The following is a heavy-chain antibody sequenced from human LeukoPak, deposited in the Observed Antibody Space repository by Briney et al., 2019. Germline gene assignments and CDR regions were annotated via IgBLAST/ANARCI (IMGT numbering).Heavy chain of an antibody. Sequence: GASVKVSCKASGYTLTDYYIHWVRQAPGQGLEWMGWINPNSGVTNYAQKFQGRVTLTRDTPISTACMEVSRLRSDDTAVYYCARAHMTTVTLGDYWGQGTLVTVPS. CDR2: INPNSGVT. CDR1: GYTLTDYY. V-gene: IGHV1-2*02. D-gene: IGHD4-11*01. CDR3: ARAHMTTVTLGDY. J-gene: IGHJ4*02.